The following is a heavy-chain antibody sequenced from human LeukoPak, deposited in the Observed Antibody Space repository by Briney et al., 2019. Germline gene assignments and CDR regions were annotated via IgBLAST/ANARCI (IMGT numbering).Heavy chain of an antibody. V-gene: IGHV4-4*07. Sequence: PSETLSLTCTVSGGSISSYYWSWIRQPAGKGLEWIGRIYTSGSTNYNPSLESRLTMSVDTSKNQFSLKLSSVTAADTAVYYCARDLSGSYEFYIDYWGQGTLVTVSS. D-gene: IGHD1-26*01. CDR1: GGSISSYY. CDR3: ARDLSGSYEFYIDY. J-gene: IGHJ4*02. CDR2: IYTSGST.